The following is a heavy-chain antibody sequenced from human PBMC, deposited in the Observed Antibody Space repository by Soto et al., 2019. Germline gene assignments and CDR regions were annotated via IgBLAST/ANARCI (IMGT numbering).Heavy chain of an antibody. CDR3: ARAGVDYVFGHNWFDP. CDR1: GYTFTSYD. V-gene: IGHV1-8*01. J-gene: IGHJ5*02. CDR2: MNPNSGNT. Sequence: ASVKVSCKASGYTFTSYDINWVRQATGQGLEWMGWMNPNSGNTGYAQKFQGRVTMTRNTSIRTAYMGLSSLRSEDTAVYYCARAGVDYVFGHNWFDPWGQGTLVTVSS. D-gene: IGHD3-16*01.